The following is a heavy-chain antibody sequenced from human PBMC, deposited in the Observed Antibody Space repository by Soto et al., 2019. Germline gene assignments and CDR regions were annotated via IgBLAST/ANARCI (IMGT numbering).Heavy chain of an antibody. V-gene: IGHV3-74*01. CDR1: GFALSTYW. J-gene: IGHJ4*02. CDR3: ARVARGAWGVFDH. D-gene: IGHD3-16*01. Sequence: EVQLVESGGGLVQPGGSLRLSCAASGFALSTYWMHWVRQVPGKGLVWVSRIVYDGSTTSYADSVKGRFTISRDNAKNTLYLQMSSLTAEDTAVYYCARVARGAWGVFDHWGQGTLVTVSS. CDR2: IVYDGSTT.